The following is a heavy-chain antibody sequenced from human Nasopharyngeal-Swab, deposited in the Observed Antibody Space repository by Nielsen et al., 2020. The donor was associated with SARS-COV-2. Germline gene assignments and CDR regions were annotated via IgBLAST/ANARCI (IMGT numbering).Heavy chain of an antibody. J-gene: IGHJ3*02. Sequence: GESLKISCAASGFTFSSYWMSWVRQAPGKGLEWVANIKQDGSEKYYVDSVKGRFTISRDNAKNSLYLQMNSLRAEDTAVYYCAKVEGSGAFDIWGQGTMVTVSS. CDR2: IKQDGSEK. CDR1: GFTFSSYW. D-gene: IGHD3-3*01. CDR3: AKVEGSGAFDI. V-gene: IGHV3-7*01.